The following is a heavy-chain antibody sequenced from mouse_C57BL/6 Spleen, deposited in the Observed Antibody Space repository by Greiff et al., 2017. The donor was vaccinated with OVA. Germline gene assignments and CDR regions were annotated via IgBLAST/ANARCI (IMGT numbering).Heavy chain of an antibody. CDR1: GYTFTDYN. D-gene: IGHD1-1*01. CDR3: AKLYGSDV. J-gene: IGHJ1*03. V-gene: IGHV1-18*01. Sequence: EVQLQQSGPELVKPGASVKIPCKASGYTFTDYNMDWVKQSHGKSLEWIGDINPNNGGTIYNQKFKGKATLTVDKSSSTAYMELRSLSAEDTAVYYCAKLYGSDVWGTGTTATVSS. CDR2: INPNNGGT.